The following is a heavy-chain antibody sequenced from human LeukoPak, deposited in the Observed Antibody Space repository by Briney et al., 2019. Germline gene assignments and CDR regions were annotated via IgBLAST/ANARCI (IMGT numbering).Heavy chain of an antibody. V-gene: IGHV3-20*04. CDR2: INWNGGST. Sequence: GGSLRLSCVASGFTFDDYAFTWVRQAPGKGLAGVSNINWNGGSTVYADSVKGRFTISRDNTNNSLYLQMNSLRAEDTALYYCASGVGAEYTVTTLDAFDIWGQGTMVTVSS. CDR1: GFTFDDYA. D-gene: IGHD4-11*01. CDR3: ASGVGAEYTVTTLDAFDI. J-gene: IGHJ3*02.